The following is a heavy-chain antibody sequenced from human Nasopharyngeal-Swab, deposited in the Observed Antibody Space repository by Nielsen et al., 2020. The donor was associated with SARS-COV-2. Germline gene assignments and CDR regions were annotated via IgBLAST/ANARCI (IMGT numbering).Heavy chain of an antibody. Sequence: GESLKISCAASGFTFSSYEMNWVRQAPGKGLEWVSYISSSGGMIYNAESMKGRFTISRDNAKNSLYLQMNSLRAEDTALYYCARASTGSLDYWGQGTLVTVSS. J-gene: IGHJ4*02. CDR3: ARASTGSLDY. D-gene: IGHD1-26*01. CDR2: ISSSGGMI. V-gene: IGHV3-48*03. CDR1: GFTFSSYE.